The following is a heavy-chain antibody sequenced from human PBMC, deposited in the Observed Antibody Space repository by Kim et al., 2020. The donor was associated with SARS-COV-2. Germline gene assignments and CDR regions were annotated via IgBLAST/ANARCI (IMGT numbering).Heavy chain of an antibody. J-gene: IGHJ6*02. V-gene: IGHV1-69*13. CDR2: IIPIFGTA. CDR1: GGTFSSYA. CDR3: ARVFTGSGGMDV. D-gene: IGHD2-21*01. Sequence: SVKVSCKASGGTFSSYAISWVRQAPGQGLEWMGGIIPIFGTANYAQKFQGRVTITADESTSTAYMELSSLRSEDTAVYYCARVFTGSGGMDVWGQGTTVTVSS.